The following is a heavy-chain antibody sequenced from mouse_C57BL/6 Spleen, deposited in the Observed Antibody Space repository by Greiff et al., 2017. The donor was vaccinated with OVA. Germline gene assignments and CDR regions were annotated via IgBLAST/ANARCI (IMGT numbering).Heavy chain of an antibody. V-gene: IGHV1-54*01. Sequence: QVQLQQSGAELVRPGTSVKVSCKASGYAFTNYLIEWVKQRPGQGLEWIGVINPGSGGTNYNEKFKGKATLTADKSSSTAYMQLSSLTSEDSAVYSCARQSLRRRFDYWGQGTTLTVAS. CDR1: GYAFTNYL. CDR3: ARQSLRRRFDY. J-gene: IGHJ2*01. D-gene: IGHD2-12*01. CDR2: INPGSGGT.